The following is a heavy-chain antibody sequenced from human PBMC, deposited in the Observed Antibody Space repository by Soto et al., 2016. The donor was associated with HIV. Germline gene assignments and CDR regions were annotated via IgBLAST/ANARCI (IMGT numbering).Heavy chain of an antibody. Sequence: QVQLQQWGAGLLKPSETLSLTCAVYGGSFSGYSWSWIRQPPGKGLEWIGEISQSANTNYNPSLKSRVTISIDTSKKQFSLRVNSVTAADTAMYYCARGDMVVPTYYYGMDVWGQGTTVTGLL. CDR3: ARGDMVVPTYYYGMDV. J-gene: IGHJ6*02. CDR1: GGSFSGYS. V-gene: IGHV4-34*02. D-gene: IGHD5-12*01. CDR2: ISQSANT.